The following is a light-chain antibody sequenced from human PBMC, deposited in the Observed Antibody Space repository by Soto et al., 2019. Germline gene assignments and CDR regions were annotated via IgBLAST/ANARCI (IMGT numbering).Light chain of an antibody. CDR1: SSDVGSYNL. J-gene: IGLJ2*01. CDR2: EGS. V-gene: IGLV2-23*01. CDR3: CSYAGISTHVV. Sequence: QSVLTQPASVSGSPGQSITISCTGTSSDVGSYNLVSWYQHHPGKAPKLMIYEGSKRPSGVSNRFSGSKSGNTASLTISGLQAEDEADYYCCSYAGISTHVVFGGGTKLTVL.